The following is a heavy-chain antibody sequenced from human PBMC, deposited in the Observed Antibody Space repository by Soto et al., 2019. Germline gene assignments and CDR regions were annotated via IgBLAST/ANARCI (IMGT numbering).Heavy chain of an antibody. V-gene: IGHV3-23*01. CDR2: ISGSGGST. CDR3: VKEYYYDSSGYYYYYYGMEV. D-gene: IGHD3-22*01. CDR1: GFTFSSYA. Sequence: GGSLRLSCAALGFTFSSYAMSWVRQAPGKGLEWVSAISGSGGSTYYADSVKGRFTISRDNSKNTLYLQMNSLRAEDTAVYYCVKEYYYDSSGYYYYYYGMEVWGQGTTVPVSS. J-gene: IGHJ6*02.